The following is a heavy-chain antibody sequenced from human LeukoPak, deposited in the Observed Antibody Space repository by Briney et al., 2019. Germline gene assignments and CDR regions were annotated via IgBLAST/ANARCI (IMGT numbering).Heavy chain of an antibody. D-gene: IGHD1/OR15-1a*01. V-gene: IGHV3-48*01. Sequence: GGSLTLSCAASGFTFSSYSMNWVRQAPGKGLEWVSYISSSSGTIYYADSVKGRFTISRDNAKNSLYLQMNSLRADDTAVYYCARGGVTTTNWFDPWGQGTLVTVSS. CDR3: ARGGVTTTNWFDP. CDR2: ISSSSGTI. CDR1: GFTFSSYS. J-gene: IGHJ5*02.